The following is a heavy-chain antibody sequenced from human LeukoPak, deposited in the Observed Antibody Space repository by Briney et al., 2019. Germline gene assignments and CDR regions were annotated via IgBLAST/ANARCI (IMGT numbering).Heavy chain of an antibody. J-gene: IGHJ4*02. CDR3: ARGGQQLVLVY. CDR1: GGFFSGYY. V-gene: IGHV4-34*01. Sequence: PSETLSLTCAVYGGFFSGYYWSWIRQPPGKGLEWIGEINHSGSTNYNPSLKSRVTISVDTSKNQFSLKLSSVTAADTAVYYCARGGQQLVLVYWGQGTLVTVSS. D-gene: IGHD6-13*01. CDR2: INHSGST.